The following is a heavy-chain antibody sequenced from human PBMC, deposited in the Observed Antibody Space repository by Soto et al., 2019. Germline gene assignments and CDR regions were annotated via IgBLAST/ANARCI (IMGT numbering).Heavy chain of an antibody. J-gene: IGHJ5*02. CDR2: INAGNGNT. D-gene: IGHD3-10*01. V-gene: IGHV1-3*01. Sequence: QVQLVQSGAEVKKPGASVKVSCKTSGYTFTSYAMHWVRQAPGQRLEWMGWINAGNGNTKYSQKLQGRVTITKDTSASTAYMERSGLRSEGTAVYYGGTGSGLNWYSPWGQVPLGTVCS. CDR3: GTGSGLNWYSP. CDR1: GYTFTSYA.